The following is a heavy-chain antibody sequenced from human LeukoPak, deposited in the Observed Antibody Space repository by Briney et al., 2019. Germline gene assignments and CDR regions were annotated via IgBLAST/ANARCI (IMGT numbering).Heavy chain of an antibody. CDR2: TFYRSKWYN. V-gene: IGHV6-1*01. CDR3: ARRLTQYDCFDP. J-gene: IGHJ5*02. Sequence: SQTLSLTCAISGDSVSSKNAAWNWIRQSPSRGLEWLGRTFYRSKWYNDYGTSVKSRITFKPDASRNQCSLQLNSVTPEDTAVYYCARRLTQYDCFDPWGQGILVTVSS. D-gene: IGHD2-2*01. CDR1: GDSVSSKNAA.